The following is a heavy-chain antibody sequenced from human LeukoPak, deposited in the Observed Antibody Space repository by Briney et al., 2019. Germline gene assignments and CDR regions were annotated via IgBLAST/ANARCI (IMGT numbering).Heavy chain of an antibody. D-gene: IGHD3-10*01. J-gene: IGHJ4*02. Sequence: GGSLRLSCAASGFTFSGSAMHWVRQASGKGLEWVGRISGKANSYETAYAASVKGRFTISRDDSKNTAYLQMNSLKTEDTAVYYCTSLRGGITMVRGVMNWGQGTLVTVSS. CDR2: ISGKANSYET. V-gene: IGHV3-73*01. CDR1: GFTFSGSA. CDR3: TSLRGGITMVRGVMN.